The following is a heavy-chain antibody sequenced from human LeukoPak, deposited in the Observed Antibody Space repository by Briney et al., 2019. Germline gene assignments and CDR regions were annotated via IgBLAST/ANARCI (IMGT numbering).Heavy chain of an antibody. D-gene: IGHD3-10*01. Sequence: GGSLRLSCAASGFIFSTYGMHWVRQAPGKGLEWVAFIRNDGSNKYYADSVRGRFTISRDNSKNTLYLQMNSLRAEDTAVYYCAQLKGVIDFDYWGQGTLVTVSS. CDR2: IRNDGSNK. CDR1: GFIFSTYG. J-gene: IGHJ4*02. V-gene: IGHV3-30*02. CDR3: AQLKGVIDFDY.